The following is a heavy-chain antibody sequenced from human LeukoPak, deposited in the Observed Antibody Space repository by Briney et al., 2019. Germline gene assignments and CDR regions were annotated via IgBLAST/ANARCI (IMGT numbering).Heavy chain of an antibody. CDR2: INPSGGST. CDR1: GYTFTSYY. CDR3: ARDQEGFDY. J-gene: IGHJ4*02. Sequence: ASVKVSCKASGYTFTSYYMHWVRQAPGQGLEWMGIINPSGGSTSYAQKFQGRVTVTRDTSTSTVHMELSGLRSEDTAAYYCARDQEGFDYWGQGTLVTVSS. V-gene: IGHV1-46*01.